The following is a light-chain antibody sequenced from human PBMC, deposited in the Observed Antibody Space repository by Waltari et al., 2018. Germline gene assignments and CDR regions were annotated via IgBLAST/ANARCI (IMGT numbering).Light chain of an antibody. CDR1: QSISNW. V-gene: IGKV1-5*03. CDR2: KAS. J-gene: IGKJ1*01. CDR3: QQYSTYSRT. Sequence: DVQMTQSPSTLSASVGDRVTITCRARQSISNWLAWYQQKPGKAPKVLIYKASNLESGVPSRFSGSGSGTEFTLTISSLQPDDCATYYCQQYSTYSRTFGQGTKVEIK.